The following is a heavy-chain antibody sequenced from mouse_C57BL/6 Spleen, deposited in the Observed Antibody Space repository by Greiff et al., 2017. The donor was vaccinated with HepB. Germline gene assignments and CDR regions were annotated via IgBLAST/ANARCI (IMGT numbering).Heavy chain of an antibody. V-gene: IGHV7-3*01. Sequence: EVQVVESGGGLVQPGGSLSLSCAASGFTFTDYYMSWVRQPPGKALEWLGFIRNKANGYTTEYSASVKGRFTISRDNSQSILYLQMNALRAEDSATYYCARHGSLYAMDYWGQGTSVTVSS. CDR3: ARHGSLYAMDY. CDR1: GFTFTDYY. D-gene: IGHD1-1*01. CDR2: IRNKANGYTT. J-gene: IGHJ4*01.